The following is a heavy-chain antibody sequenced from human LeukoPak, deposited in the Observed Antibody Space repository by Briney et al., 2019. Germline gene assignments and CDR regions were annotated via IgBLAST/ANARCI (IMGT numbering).Heavy chain of an antibody. CDR2: IRSKANSYAT. D-gene: IGHD6-19*01. CDR3: TSVGIAVAGTRN. Sequence: GGSLRLSCAASGFTFSGSAMHWVRQASGKGLEWVGRIRSKANSYATAYAASVKGRFTISRDDSKNTAYLQMNSLKTEDTAVYYCTSVGIAVAGTRNWGQGTLVTVSS. J-gene: IGHJ4*02. V-gene: IGHV3-73*01. CDR1: GFTFSGSA.